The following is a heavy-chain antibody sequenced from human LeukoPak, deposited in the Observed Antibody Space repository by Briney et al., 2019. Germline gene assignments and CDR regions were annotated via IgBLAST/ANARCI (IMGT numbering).Heavy chain of an antibody. J-gene: IGHJ4*02. D-gene: IGHD3-10*01. CDR2: ISSSSSYI. CDR3: ARGELLWFGELFPYYFDY. Sequence: GGSLRLSCAASGFTFSSYSMNWVRQAPGKGLEWGSSISSSSSYICYADSVKGRFTISRDNAKNSLYLQMNSLRAEDTAVYYCARGELLWFGELFPYYFDYWGQGTLVTVSS. CDR1: GFTFSSYS. V-gene: IGHV3-21*01.